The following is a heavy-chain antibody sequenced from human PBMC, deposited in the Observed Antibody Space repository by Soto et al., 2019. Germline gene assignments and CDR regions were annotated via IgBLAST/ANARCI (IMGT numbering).Heavy chain of an antibody. Sequence: ASVKVSCKVSGYTLTELSMHWVRQAPGKGLEWMGGFDPEDGETIYAQKFQGRVTMTEDTSTDTAYMELSSLRSEDTAVYYCATGGDRGSWYREDYYHYGMDLWGPAPTVTVS. D-gene: IGHD6-13*01. J-gene: IGHJ6*02. CDR3: ATGGDRGSWYREDYYHYGMDL. V-gene: IGHV1-24*01. CDR2: FDPEDGET. CDR1: GYTLTELS.